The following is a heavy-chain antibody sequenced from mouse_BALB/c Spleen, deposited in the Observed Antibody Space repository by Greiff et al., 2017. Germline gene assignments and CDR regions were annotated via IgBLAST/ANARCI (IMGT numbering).Heavy chain of an antibody. CDR3: ARNWDYYAMDY. V-gene: IGHV5-4*02. D-gene: IGHD4-1*01. Sequence: EVQLVESGGGLVKPGGSLKLSCAASGFTFSDYYMYWVRQTPEKRLEWVATISDGGSYTYYPDSVKGRFTISRDNAKNNLYLQMSSLKSEDTAMYYCARNWDYYAMDYWGQGTSVTVSS. J-gene: IGHJ4*01. CDR1: GFTFSDYY. CDR2: ISDGGSYT.